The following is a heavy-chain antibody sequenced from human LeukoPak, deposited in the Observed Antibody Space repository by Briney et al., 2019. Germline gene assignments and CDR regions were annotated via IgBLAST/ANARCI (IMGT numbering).Heavy chain of an antibody. D-gene: IGHD1-1*01. CDR2: IIPILGIA. V-gene: IGHV1-69*10. Sequence: SLKVSCKASGGTFTSYTISWVRQAHGQGLEWMAGIIPILGIANYAQTFQDRVPSTADKSTSAAYMELSSLRSEDTAVYSCARDPAAGFDYWGQGTLVTVSS. CDR1: GGTFTSYT. CDR3: ARDPAAGFDY. J-gene: IGHJ4*02.